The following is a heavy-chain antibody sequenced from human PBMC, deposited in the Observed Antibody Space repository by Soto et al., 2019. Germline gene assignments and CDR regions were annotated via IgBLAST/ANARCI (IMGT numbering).Heavy chain of an antibody. CDR1: GFTFSSYS. CDR3: ARGGGELGMGLHYYYYMDV. Sequence: EVQLVESGGGLVKPGGSLRLSCAASGFTFSSYSMNWVRQAPGKGLEWVSSISSSSSYIYYADSVKGRFTISRDNAKNSLYLQMNSLRAEDTAVYYCARGGGELGMGLHYYYYMDVWGKGTTVTVSS. V-gene: IGHV3-21*01. J-gene: IGHJ6*03. D-gene: IGHD7-27*01. CDR2: ISSSSSYI.